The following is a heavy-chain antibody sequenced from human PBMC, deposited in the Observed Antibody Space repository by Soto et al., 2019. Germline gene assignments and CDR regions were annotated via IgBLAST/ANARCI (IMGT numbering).Heavy chain of an antibody. CDR2: ISGSGGST. CDR3: AKDYYDILTGYYNVNWFDP. CDR1: GLTFSSYA. V-gene: IGHV3-23*01. D-gene: IGHD3-9*01. J-gene: IGHJ5*02. Sequence: GGSLRLSCAASGLTFSSYAMSWVRQAPGKGLEWVSAISGSGGSTYYADSVKGRFTISRDNSKNTLYLQMNSLRAEDTAVYYCAKDYYDILTGYYNVNWFDPWGQGTLVTVSS.